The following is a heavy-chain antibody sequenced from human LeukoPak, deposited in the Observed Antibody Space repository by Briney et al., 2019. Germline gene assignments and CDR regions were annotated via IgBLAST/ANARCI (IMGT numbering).Heavy chain of an antibody. CDR1: GGSISSSNW. D-gene: IGHD6-13*01. CDR2: IYHSGST. CDR3: ARDTGSIAAAGSAFDI. V-gene: IGHV4-4*02. Sequence: PSGTLSLTCAVSGGSISSSNWWSWARQPPGKGLEWIGEIYHSGSTNYDPSLKSRVTISVDKSKNQFSLKLSSVTAADTAVYYCARDTGSIAAAGSAFDIWGQGTMVTVSS. J-gene: IGHJ3*02.